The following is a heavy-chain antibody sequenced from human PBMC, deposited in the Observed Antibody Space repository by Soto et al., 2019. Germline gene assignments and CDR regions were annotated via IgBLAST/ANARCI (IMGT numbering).Heavy chain of an antibody. V-gene: IGHV1-18*01. CDR2: IGPYNGNT. J-gene: IGHJ2*01. D-gene: IGHD2-15*01. CDR1: GYTFSNFG. CDR3: ARCYCSVGSCYTCWHFDL. Sequence: QVQLVQSAAEVKKPGASVKVSCKASGYTFSNFGLSWVRQAPGQGLEGMGWIGPYNGNTDHAQKFQDRVTMTTDTSTNTSYMELRGLTSDDTAVYYCARCYCSVGSCYTCWHFDLWGRGTLVTVSS.